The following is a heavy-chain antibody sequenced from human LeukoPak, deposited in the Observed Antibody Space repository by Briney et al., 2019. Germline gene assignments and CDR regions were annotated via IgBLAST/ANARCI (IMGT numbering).Heavy chain of an antibody. J-gene: IGHJ3*02. D-gene: IGHD3-22*01. CDR1: GFTFSSYA. CDR3: AKDQYYYDSSGFDAFDI. V-gene: IGHV3-23*01. Sequence: PGGSLRLSCAASGFTFSSYAMSWVRQAPGKGLEWVPAISGSGGSTYYADSVKGRFTISRDNSKNTLYLQMNSLRAEDTAVYYCAKDQYYYDSSGFDAFDIWGQGTMVTVSS. CDR2: ISGSGGST.